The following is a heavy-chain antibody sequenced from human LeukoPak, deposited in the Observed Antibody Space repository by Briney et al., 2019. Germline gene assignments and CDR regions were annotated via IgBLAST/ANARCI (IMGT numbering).Heavy chain of an antibody. V-gene: IGHV1-69*05. CDR3: ARGEAAVFFFDY. CDR1: GGTFSSYA. CDR2: IIPIFGTA. D-gene: IGHD6-13*01. J-gene: IGHJ4*02. Sequence: GASVKVSCKASGGTFSSYAISWVRQAPGQGLEWMGGIIPIFGTANYAQKFQGRVTITTDESTSTAYMELSRLRSDDTAVYYCARGEAAVFFFDYWGQGTLVTVSS.